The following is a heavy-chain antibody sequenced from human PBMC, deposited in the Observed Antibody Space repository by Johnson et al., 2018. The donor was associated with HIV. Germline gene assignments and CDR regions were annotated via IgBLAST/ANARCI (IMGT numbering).Heavy chain of an antibody. Sequence: QVQLVESGGGVVQPGRSLRLSCAASGFTFSSYAMHWVRQAPGKGLEWVALISFDGSNKDYADSVRGRFTISRNKSNNTLYLQIDRLTNEDTGVYYCARCGRKIWSGPGGFDIWGQGTTVTVSS. J-gene: IGHJ3*02. CDR3: ARCGRKIWSGPGGFDI. CDR1: GFTFSSYA. V-gene: IGHV3-30*14. D-gene: IGHD1-26*01. CDR2: ISFDGSNK.